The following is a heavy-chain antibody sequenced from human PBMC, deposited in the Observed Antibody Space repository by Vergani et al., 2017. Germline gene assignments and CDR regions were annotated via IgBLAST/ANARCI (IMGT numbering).Heavy chain of an antibody. V-gene: IGHV1-69*01. D-gene: IGHD1-26*01. CDR2: IIPIFGTA. Sequence: QVQLVQSGAEVKKPGSSVKVSCKASGGTFSSYAISWVRQAPGQGLEWMGGIIPIFGTANYAQKFQGRVTITADESTSTAYMELSSLRSEDTAVYYCASPPRLCSGSYPMHAFDIWGQGTMVTVSS. CDR3: ASPPRLCSGSYPMHAFDI. CDR1: GGTFSSYA. J-gene: IGHJ3*02.